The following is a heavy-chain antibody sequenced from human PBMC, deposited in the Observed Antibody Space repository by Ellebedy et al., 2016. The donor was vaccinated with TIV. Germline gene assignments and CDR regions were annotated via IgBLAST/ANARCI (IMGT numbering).Heavy chain of an antibody. J-gene: IGHJ4*02. CDR2: ISYDGSIK. CDR3: ARDRRYHHGSESPSIDH. V-gene: IGHV3-30-3*01. D-gene: IGHD3-10*01. CDR1: GFTFSSYA. Sequence: GESLKISCAASGFTFSSYAMHWVRQAPGKGLEWVAVISYDGSIKYHADSVKGRFTISRDNSKNTLSLQMNSLRGADTAVYYCARDRRYHHGSESPSIDHWGQGTLVTVSS.